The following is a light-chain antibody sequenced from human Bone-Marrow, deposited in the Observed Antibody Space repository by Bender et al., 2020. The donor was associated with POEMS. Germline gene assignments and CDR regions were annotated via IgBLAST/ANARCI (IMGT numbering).Light chain of an antibody. CDR1: SGYSGYA. CDR2: VNSDGSH. CDR3: QTWGPGNLV. V-gene: IGLV4-69*01. Sequence: QLGLTQSPSASASPGASVRLTCTLSSGYSGYAIAWHQQQPENGPRYLMRVNSDGSHTKGDGIPDRFSASSSGAERYLSISGLQSEDEAVYYCQTWGPGNLVFGGGTKLTVL. J-gene: IGLJ3*02.